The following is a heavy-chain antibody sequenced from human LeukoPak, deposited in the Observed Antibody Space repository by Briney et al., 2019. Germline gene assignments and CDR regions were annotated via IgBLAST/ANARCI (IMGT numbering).Heavy chain of an antibody. CDR3: VRDLSPVSDRNVWYDALDI. J-gene: IGHJ3*02. V-gene: IGHV3-7*01. D-gene: IGHD1-1*01. CDR2: IAGDESQK. Sequence: GGSLRLSCVASGFSFTSSWMTWVRQAPGKGLEWVANIAGDESQKRYMDSVKGRFTISRGNAKNSLYLQLNSLRAEDTAIYYCVRDLSPVSDRNVWYDALDIWGQGTMVTVSS. CDR1: GFSFTSSW.